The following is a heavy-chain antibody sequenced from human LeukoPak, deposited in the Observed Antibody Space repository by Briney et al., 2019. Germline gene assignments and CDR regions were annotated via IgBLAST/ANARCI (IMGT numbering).Heavy chain of an antibody. V-gene: IGHV3-23*01. J-gene: IGHJ4*02. CDR3: AKDRAAAGTGTGDFDY. D-gene: IGHD6-13*01. CDR1: GFTFSSYA. CDR2: ISGSGGST. Sequence: GGSLRLSCAASGFTFSSYAMSWVRQAPGKGLEWVSAISGSGGSTYYADSVKGRFTISRDNSKNTLYLQMNSLRAEDTAVYYCAKDRAAAGTGTGDFDYWGQGTLVTVSS.